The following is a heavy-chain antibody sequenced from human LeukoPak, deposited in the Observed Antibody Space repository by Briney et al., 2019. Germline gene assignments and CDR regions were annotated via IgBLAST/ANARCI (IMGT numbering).Heavy chain of an antibody. V-gene: IGHV4-34*01. D-gene: IGHD2-2*01. CDR2: INHSGST. J-gene: IGHJ4*02. Sequence: SETLSLTCAVYGGSFSGYYWNWIRQPPGKGLEWIGEINHSGSTNYNPSLKSRVTISVDTSKNQFSLKLSSVTAADTAVYYCARTYCTSTSCYAPFDYWGQGTLATVSS. CDR3: ARTYCTSTSCYAPFDY. CDR1: GGSFSGYY.